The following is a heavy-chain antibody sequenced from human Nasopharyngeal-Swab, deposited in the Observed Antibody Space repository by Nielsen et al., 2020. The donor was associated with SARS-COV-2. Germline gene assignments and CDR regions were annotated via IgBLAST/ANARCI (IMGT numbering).Heavy chain of an antibody. J-gene: IGHJ4*02. V-gene: IGHV3-23*01. Sequence: ESLKISCTTSGFPFSSYAMNWVRQDPGKGLEWVSSVSGSGGSTHYANSVKGRFAISRDNSKNTLYLQMNSLRVKDTAIYYCAKSGSEYDYDHIPVPIDFWGQGTLVAVSS. D-gene: IGHD3-16*01. CDR2: VSGSGGST. CDR3: AKSGSEYDYDHIPVPIDF. CDR1: GFPFSSYA.